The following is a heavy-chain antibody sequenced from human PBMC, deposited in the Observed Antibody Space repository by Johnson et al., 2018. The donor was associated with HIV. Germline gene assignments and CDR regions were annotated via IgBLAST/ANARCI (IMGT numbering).Heavy chain of an antibody. CDR2: ISYDGSNK. Sequence: QVQLVESGGGVVQPGRSLRLSCAASGFTFSSYAMHWVRQAPGKGLEWVAVISYDGSNKYYADSVKGRFTISRDNSKNTLYLQMNRLRAEDTAVYYWARIFSGERDYGDLLGAFDIWGQGTMVTVAS. CDR1: GFTFSSYA. V-gene: IGHV3-30*04. D-gene: IGHD4-17*01. J-gene: IGHJ3*02. CDR3: ARIFSGERDYGDLLGAFDI.